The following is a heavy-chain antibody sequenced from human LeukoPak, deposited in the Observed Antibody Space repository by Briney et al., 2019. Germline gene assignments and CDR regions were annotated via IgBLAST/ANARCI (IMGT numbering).Heavy chain of an antibody. CDR1: GGSISSGSYY. D-gene: IGHD5-12*01. Sequence: PSETLSLTCTVSGGSISSGSYYWSWIRQPAGKGLEWIGRIYTSGSTNYNPSLKSRVTISVDTSKNQFSLKLSSVTAADTAVYYCARTSGYDWWFDPWGQGTLVTVSS. CDR2: IYTSGST. J-gene: IGHJ5*02. V-gene: IGHV4-61*02. CDR3: ARTSGYDWWFDP.